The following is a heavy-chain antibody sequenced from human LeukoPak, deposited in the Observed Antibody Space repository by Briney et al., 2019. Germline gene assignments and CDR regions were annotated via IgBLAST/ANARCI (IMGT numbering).Heavy chain of an antibody. V-gene: IGHV3-23*01. Sequence: GGSLRLSCAVSGFTFSSYAMTWVRQAPGKGLEWVSAISGTGANTYYADSVKGRFTTSRDNPRSTLYLQMNSLSNEDTAVYYCAYADSNGWYYFDYWGQGTLVTASS. CDR1: GFTFSSYA. CDR2: ISGTGANT. J-gene: IGHJ4*02. CDR3: AYADSNGWYYFDY. D-gene: IGHD6-19*01.